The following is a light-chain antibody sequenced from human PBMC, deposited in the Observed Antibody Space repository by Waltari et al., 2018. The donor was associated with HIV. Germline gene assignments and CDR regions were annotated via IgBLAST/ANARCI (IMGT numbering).Light chain of an antibody. CDR3: QQYNNWPLL. CDR2: GAS. V-gene: IGKV3-15*01. Sequence: EIVMTQSPVTLSVSPGERAPLSCRASQSVSSNIAWYQQKPGQAPRLLIYGASTRATGIPARFSGSGSGTEFTLTISSLQSEDFAVYYCQQYNNWPLLFGGGTKVEI. CDR1: QSVSSN. J-gene: IGKJ4*01.